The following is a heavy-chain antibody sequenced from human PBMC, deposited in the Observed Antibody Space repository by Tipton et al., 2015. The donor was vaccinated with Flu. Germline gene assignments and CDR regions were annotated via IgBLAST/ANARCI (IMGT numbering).Heavy chain of an antibody. V-gene: IGHV4-39*07. D-gene: IGHD2-15*01. CDR3: ARDTGGYCSGSSCLPRFDY. J-gene: IGHJ4*02. CDR2: IRYGGSS. CDR1: GGSISTSGYY. Sequence: TPSLTCTVSGGSISTSGYYWGWIRQPPGKGLEWIGSIRYGGSSYYTPSLKSRVTISLDMSKDQFSLKLASVTAADTAVYYCARDTGGYCSGSSCLPRFDYWGQGTLVTVSS.